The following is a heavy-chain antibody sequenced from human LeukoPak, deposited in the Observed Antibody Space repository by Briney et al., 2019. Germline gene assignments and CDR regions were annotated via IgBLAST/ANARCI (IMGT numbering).Heavy chain of an antibody. CDR1: GFTFSANA. J-gene: IGHJ4*02. CDR3: AKDVGKWESLHFFDY. Sequence: GGSLRLSCLTSGFTFSANAMSWVRQAPGKGLEWISGISGSGASTYYADSVTGRFTISRDNSRNTLYLQMNSLRGDDTAVYYCAKDVGKWESLHFFDYWGQGTLVTVSS. D-gene: IGHD1-26*01. CDR2: ISGSGAST. V-gene: IGHV3-23*01.